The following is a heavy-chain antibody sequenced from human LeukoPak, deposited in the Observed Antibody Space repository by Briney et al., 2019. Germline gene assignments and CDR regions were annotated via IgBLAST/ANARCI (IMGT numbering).Heavy chain of an antibody. V-gene: IGHV1-46*01. J-gene: IGHJ4*02. Sequence: ASVKVSCKASGYTFTSYYMHWVRQAPGQGLEWMGIINPSGGSTSYAQKFQGRVTITRDMSTSTVYMELSSLRSEDTAVYYCASFSGSYRDFDYWGQGTLVTVSS. CDR2: INPSGGST. CDR3: ASFSGSYRDFDY. D-gene: IGHD1-26*01. CDR1: GYTFTSYY.